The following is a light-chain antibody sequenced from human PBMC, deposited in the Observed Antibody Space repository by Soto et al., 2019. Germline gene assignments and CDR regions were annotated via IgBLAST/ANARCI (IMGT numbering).Light chain of an antibody. CDR2: KAS. Sequence: DIQMTQSPSTLSASVGDRVTITCRASQSISSWLAWYQQKPGKDPKLLIYKASSLESGVPSRFSGSGSGTEFSLTISSLQPDDFATYYCQHYNTYSGTFGPGTKVDIK. V-gene: IGKV1-5*03. J-gene: IGKJ3*01. CDR1: QSISSW. CDR3: QHYNTYSGT.